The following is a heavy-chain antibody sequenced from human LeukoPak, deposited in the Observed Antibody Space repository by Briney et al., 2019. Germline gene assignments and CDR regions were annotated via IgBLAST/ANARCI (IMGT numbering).Heavy chain of an antibody. Sequence: SETLSLTCTVSGGSISSGGYYWSWIRQPPGKGLEWIGYIYHSGSTYYNPSLKSRVTISVDRSKNQFSLKLSSVTAADTAVYYCARAIAPHMDVWGKGTTVTVSS. CDR3: ARAIAPHMDV. J-gene: IGHJ6*03. D-gene: IGHD6-13*01. CDR1: GGSISSGGYY. V-gene: IGHV4-30-2*01. CDR2: IYHSGST.